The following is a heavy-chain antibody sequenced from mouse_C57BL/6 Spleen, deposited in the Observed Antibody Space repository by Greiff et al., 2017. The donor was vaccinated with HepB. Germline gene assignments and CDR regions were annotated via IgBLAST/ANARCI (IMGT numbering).Heavy chain of an antibody. CDR2: IHPNSGST. J-gene: IGHJ2*01. CDR1: GYTFTSYW. V-gene: IGHV1-64*01. D-gene: IGHD4-1*01. Sequence: QVQLQQPGAELVKPGASVKLSCKASGYTFTSYWMRWVKQRPGQGLEWIGMIHPNSGSTNYNEKFRSKATLTVDKSSSTAYMQLSSLTSEDSAVYYCARFKLGPFDYWGQGTTLTVSS. CDR3: ARFKLGPFDY.